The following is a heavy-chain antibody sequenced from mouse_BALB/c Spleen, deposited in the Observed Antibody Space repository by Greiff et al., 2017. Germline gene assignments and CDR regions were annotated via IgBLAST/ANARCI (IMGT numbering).Heavy chain of an antibody. J-gene: IGHJ3*01. D-gene: IGHD1-1*01. V-gene: IGHV5-4*02. Sequence: EVQRVESGGGLVKPGGSLKLSCAASGFTFSDYYMYWVRQTPEKRLEWVATISDGGSYTYYPDSVKGRFTISRDNAKNNLYLQMSSLKSEDTAMYYCARDNYGSSYEAWFAYWGQGTLVTVSA. CDR2: ISDGGSYT. CDR1: GFTFSDYY. CDR3: ARDNYGSSYEAWFAY.